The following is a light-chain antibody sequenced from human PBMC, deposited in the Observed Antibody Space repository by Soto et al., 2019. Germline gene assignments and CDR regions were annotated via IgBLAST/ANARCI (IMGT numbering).Light chain of an antibody. CDR3: QQRQYWPPTT. CDR2: DAS. CDR1: QSVSSY. V-gene: IGKV3-11*01. Sequence: EIVLTQSPATLFLSPGERATLSCRASQSVSSYLAWYQQKPGQAHRLLISDASNRATGIPARFSGSWSGTDFTLTIRRLEPEDFAVYYCQQRQYWPPTTFGQGTRLEI. J-gene: IGKJ5*01.